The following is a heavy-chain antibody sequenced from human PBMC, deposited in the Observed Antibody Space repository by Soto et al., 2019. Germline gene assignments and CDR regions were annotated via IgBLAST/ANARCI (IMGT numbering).Heavy chain of an antibody. CDR2: IIPIFGTA. CDR1: GGTFSSYA. Sequence: GASVKVSCKASGGTFSSYAISWVRQAPGQGLEWMGGIIPIFGTANYAQKFQGRVTFTRDTSASTAYMELSSLRSEDTAVYYCASPRQYCSIYNCYRGNYYYGMDVWGQGTTVTVSS. V-gene: IGHV1-69*05. J-gene: IGHJ6*02. D-gene: IGHD2-2*01. CDR3: ASPRQYCSIYNCYRGNYYYGMDV.